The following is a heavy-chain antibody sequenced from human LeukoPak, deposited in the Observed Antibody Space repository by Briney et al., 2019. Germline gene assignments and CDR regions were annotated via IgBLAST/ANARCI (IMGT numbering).Heavy chain of an antibody. CDR1: GFTFSSYG. CDR3: ARKGSSGYYFDY. D-gene: IGHD3-22*01. J-gene: IGHJ4*02. CDR2: IWYDGSNK. Sequence: PGRSLRLSCAASGFTFSSYGMHWVRQAPGKGLEWVAVIWYDGSNKYYADSVKGRFTISRDNSKNTLYLQMNSLRAEDTALYYCARKGSSGYYFDYWGQGTLVTVSS. V-gene: IGHV3-33*01.